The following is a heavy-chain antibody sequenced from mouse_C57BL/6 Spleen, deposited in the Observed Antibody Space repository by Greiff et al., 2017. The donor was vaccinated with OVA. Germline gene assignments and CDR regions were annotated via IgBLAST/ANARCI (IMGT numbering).Heavy chain of an antibody. CDR1: GFTFPDYY. V-gene: IGHV1-26*01. J-gene: IGHJ3*01. CDR3: ARGGLYYDYDAPSY. D-gene: IGHD2-4*01. CDR2: INHNNGGT. Sequence: VQLQQSGPELVKPGASVKISCKASGFTFPDYYMTWVKQSHGKSLEWIGVINHNNGGTRSNQKFKGKATLTVDKSSSTSYMERRSLTSEDSEVYYCARGGLYYDYDAPSYWGQGTLVTVSA.